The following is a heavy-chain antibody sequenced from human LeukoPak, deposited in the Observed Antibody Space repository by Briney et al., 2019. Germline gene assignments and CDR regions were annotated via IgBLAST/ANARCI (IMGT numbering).Heavy chain of an antibody. CDR3: ARGPTVTTFYYYYGMDV. Sequence: PGRSLRLSCAASGFTFDDYAMHWVRQAPGKGLEWVSGISWNSGSIGYADSVKGRFTISRDNAKNSLYLQMNSLRAEDTAVYYCARGPTVTTFYYYYGMDVWGKGTTVTVSS. J-gene: IGHJ6*04. CDR1: GFTFDDYA. V-gene: IGHV3-9*01. CDR2: ISWNSGSI. D-gene: IGHD4-17*01.